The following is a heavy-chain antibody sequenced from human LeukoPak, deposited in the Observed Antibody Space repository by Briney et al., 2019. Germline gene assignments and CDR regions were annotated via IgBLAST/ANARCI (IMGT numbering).Heavy chain of an antibody. D-gene: IGHD5-12*01. Sequence: PGGSLRLSCAASEFTISRFGMHWVRQAPGKGLEWVAVIWYDGSNKYYADSVKGRFTISRDNSKNTLYLQMNSLRAEDTAVYYCARSDIVATIRVDYWGQGTLVTVSS. CDR3: ARSDIVATIRVDY. CDR1: EFTISRFG. CDR2: IWYDGSNK. J-gene: IGHJ4*02. V-gene: IGHV3-33*01.